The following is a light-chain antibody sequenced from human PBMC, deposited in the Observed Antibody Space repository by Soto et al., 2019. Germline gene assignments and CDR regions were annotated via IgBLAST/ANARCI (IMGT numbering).Light chain of an antibody. J-gene: IGKJ4*01. Sequence: EIVMTQSPATLSVSPGERATLSCRASQSVSSNLVWYQQKPGQAPRLLIYGASTRATGIPARFSGSGSGTEFTPTINSLQSEGFAVYYCQQYNDWVTFGGGTKVEI. CDR1: QSVSSN. CDR3: QQYNDWVT. CDR2: GAS. V-gene: IGKV3-15*01.